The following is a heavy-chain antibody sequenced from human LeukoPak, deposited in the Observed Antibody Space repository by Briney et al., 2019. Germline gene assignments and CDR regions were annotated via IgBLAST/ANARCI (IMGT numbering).Heavy chain of an antibody. CDR2: ISYDGSNK. CDR1: GFTFSSYA. V-gene: IGHV3-30-3*01. D-gene: IGHD6-13*01. Sequence: GGSLRLSCAASGFTFSSYAMHWVRQAPGKGLEWVAVISYDGSNKYYADSVKGRFTISRDNSKNTLYLQMNSLGAEDTAVYYCARDMVAAAGPLGYWGQGTLVTVSS. J-gene: IGHJ4*02. CDR3: ARDMVAAAGPLGY.